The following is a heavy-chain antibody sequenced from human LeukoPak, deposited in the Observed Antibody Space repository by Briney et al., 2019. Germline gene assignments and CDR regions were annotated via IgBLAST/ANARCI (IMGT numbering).Heavy chain of an antibody. CDR1: GGPISSSIYY. Sequence: SETLSLTCTVSGGPISSSIYYWGWIRQPPGKGLGWIGSICYSGSTYYNPSLKSRVIISVDTSKNQFSLKLKSVTAADMAVYYCVRLADCSSTSCYDHWGQGTLVTVSS. CDR2: ICYSGST. D-gene: IGHD2-2*01. J-gene: IGHJ4*02. CDR3: VRLADCSSTSCYDH. V-gene: IGHV4-39*01.